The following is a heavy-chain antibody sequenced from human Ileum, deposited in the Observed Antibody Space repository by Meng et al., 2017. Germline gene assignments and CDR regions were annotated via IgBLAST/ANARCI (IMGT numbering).Heavy chain of an antibody. CDR2: VNHDGGT. CDR1: GASFTGYS. Sequence: QVQLQQVGAGLLKPSETLSLTCTVYGASFTGYSWTWIRQSPGKGLEWIGEVNHDGGTNYSPSLKSRVIISIDTSKNQFSLKLTAVTAADAAVYYCAREGSWFGADYWGQGTLVTVSS. CDR3: AREGSWFGADY. D-gene: IGHD3-10*01. J-gene: IGHJ4*02. V-gene: IGHV4-34*02.